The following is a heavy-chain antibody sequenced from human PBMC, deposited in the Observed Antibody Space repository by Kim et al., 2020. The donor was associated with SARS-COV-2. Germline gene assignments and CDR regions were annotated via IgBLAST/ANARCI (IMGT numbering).Heavy chain of an antibody. CDR1: GFTFSSYG. Sequence: GGSLRLSCAASGFTFSSYGMHWVRQAPGKGLEWVAVISYDGSNKYYADSVKGRFTISRDNSKNTLYLQMNSLRAEDTAVYYCSQDCGCGYSYGFVSHFD. V-gene: IGHV3-30*03. J-gene: IGHJ4*01. D-gene: IGHD5-18*01. CDR2: ISYDGSNK. CDR3: SQDCGCGYSYGFVSHFD.